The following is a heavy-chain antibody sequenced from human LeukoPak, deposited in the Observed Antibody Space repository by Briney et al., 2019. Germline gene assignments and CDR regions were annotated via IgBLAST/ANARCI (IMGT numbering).Heavy chain of an antibody. J-gene: IGHJ6*03. D-gene: IGHD3-9*01. V-gene: IGHV3-33*06. Sequence: GGSLRLSCAASGFTFSSYGMHWVRQAPGKGLEWVAVIWYDGSNKYYADSVKGRFTISRDNSKNTLYLQMNSLRAEDTAVYYCAKDGGGYYDILAGNYYYYYYMDVWGKGTTVTVSS. CDR1: GFTFSSYG. CDR3: AKDGGGYYDILAGNYYYYYYMDV. CDR2: IWYDGSNK.